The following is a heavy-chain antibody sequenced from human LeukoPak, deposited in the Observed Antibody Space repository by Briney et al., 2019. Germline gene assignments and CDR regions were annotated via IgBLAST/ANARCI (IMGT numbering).Heavy chain of an antibody. V-gene: IGHV3-7*03. Sequence: GGSLRLSCAASGFTFSSYWRSWVRQAPGKGLEWVANIKPDESEKYLVDSVKGRFSISRDNAQRSVYLQMNSLRIEDTAVYYCARGRDASSWGQGTLVTVSS. CDR1: GFTFSSYW. CDR3: ARGRDASS. J-gene: IGHJ4*02. D-gene: IGHD2-2*01. CDR2: IKPDESEK.